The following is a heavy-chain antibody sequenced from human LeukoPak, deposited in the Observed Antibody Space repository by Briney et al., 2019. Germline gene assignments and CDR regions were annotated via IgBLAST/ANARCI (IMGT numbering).Heavy chain of an antibody. J-gene: IGHJ4*02. CDR1: GGSISSYY. CDR3: ATVGGSGWFDY. D-gene: IGHD6-19*01. CDR2: IYYSGST. V-gene: IGHV4-59*01. Sequence: SETLSLTCTVSGGSISSYYWSWIRQSPGKGLEWIGRIYYSGSTNYNPSLQSRVTISVDTSKNQFSLKLSSVTAADTAVYFCATVGGSGWFDYWGQGTLVTVSS.